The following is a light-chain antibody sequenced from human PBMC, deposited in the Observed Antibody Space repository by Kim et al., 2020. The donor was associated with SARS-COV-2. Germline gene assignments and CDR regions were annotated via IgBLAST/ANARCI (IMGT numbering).Light chain of an antibody. CDR2: KDS. J-gene: IGLJ1*01. CDR1: ELPRQH. Sequence: GQTSRTTSSGDELPRQHDSWYQQKSGQAPCLVIYKDSERPSGLPQRFSGSSSGTTVTLTISGVQAEDDADYYCQSADSSGTYVFGSGTKVTVL. V-gene: IGLV3-25*03. CDR3: QSADSSGTYV.